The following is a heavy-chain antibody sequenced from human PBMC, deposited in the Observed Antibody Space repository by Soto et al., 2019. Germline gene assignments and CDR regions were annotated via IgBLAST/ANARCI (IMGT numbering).Heavy chain of an antibody. CDR3: SRSPPTGSNHGFDY. V-gene: IGHV1-69*13. D-gene: IGHD3-16*02. Sequence: ASVKDSCKASGGTFSSYAISWVRQAPGQGLEWMGGIIPIFGTANYAQKFQGRVTITADESTSTAYMELSSLRSEDTAVYYCSRSPPTGSNHGFDYSGQGSLVTFSS. CDR1: GGTFSSYA. J-gene: IGHJ4*02. CDR2: IIPIFGTA.